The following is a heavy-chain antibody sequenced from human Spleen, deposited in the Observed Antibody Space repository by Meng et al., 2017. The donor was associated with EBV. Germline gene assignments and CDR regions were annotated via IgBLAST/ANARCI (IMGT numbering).Heavy chain of an antibody. J-gene: IGHJ4*02. D-gene: IGHD3-10*01. V-gene: IGHV2-5*02. CDR2: IYRDDEK. CDR1: GFSLSTSGVG. CDR3: AHSSWFTVDFDS. Sequence: QNTLKELGPTLVKPTQTLTLTCSVSGFSLSTSGVGVGWIRQPPGKALEWLALIYRDDEKRYSPSLESRLTITKDTSKNQVVLTMTNMDPVDTATYYCAHSSWFTVDFDSWGQGTLVTVSS.